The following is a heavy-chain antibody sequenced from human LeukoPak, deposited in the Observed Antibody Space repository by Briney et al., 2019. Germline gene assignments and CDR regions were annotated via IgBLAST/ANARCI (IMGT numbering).Heavy chain of an antibody. Sequence: TGGSLRLSCAASGFTFSSYAMSWVRQAPGKGLEWVSAISGGGSSTYYADSVKGRFTISRDSSKNTLYLQMNSLRAEDTAVYYCAKEGVLAVVVSAISLYYFDYWGQGTLVTVSS. CDR2: ISGGGSST. CDR3: AKEGVLAVVVSAISLYYFDY. D-gene: IGHD2-21*01. CDR1: GFTFSSYA. V-gene: IGHV3-23*01. J-gene: IGHJ4*02.